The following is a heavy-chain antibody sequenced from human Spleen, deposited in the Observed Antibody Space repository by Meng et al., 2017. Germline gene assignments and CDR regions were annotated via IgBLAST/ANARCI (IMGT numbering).Heavy chain of an antibody. CDR3: AKDPSFYGMDDY. V-gene: IGHV3-23*01. D-gene: IGHD2/OR15-2a*01. CDR1: GFTFSSYT. J-gene: IGHJ4*02. CDR2: INNNGGTT. Sequence: GESLKISCAASGFTFSSYTLGWVRQAPGKGLEWVSVINNNGGTTYYADSVKGRFTITRDNSKNTLYLQMNSLGDEDTAVYYCAKDPSFYGMDDYWGQGTLVTVSS.